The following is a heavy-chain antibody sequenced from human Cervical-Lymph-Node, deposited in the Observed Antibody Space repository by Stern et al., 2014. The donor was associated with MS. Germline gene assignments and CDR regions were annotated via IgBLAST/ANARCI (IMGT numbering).Heavy chain of an antibody. CDR2: IYWDDDK. CDR1: GFSLSTNGVG. V-gene: IGHV2-5*02. Sequence: QITLKESGPTLVKPTQTLTLTCTFSGFSLSTNGVGVGWIRQPPGKALEWLALIYWDDDKRYSPSLKSRLTITKDTSKNQVVLTMTYMDPVDIATYYCAHITAYSGTYPPSYWGQGTLVTVSS. D-gene: IGHD1-26*01. CDR3: AHITAYSGTYPPSY. J-gene: IGHJ4*02.